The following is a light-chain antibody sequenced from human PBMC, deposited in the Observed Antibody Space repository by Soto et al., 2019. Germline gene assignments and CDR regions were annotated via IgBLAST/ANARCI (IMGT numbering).Light chain of an antibody. Sequence: DIQMTQSPSSLSASVGDRLTITCRASHSSSSYLNWYQPKPRKAXKLLIYAASSLQSGVPSRFSGSGSGTDFTLTISSLQPDDFANYDCQQSYSNISITFGQGTRLEIK. CDR2: AAS. J-gene: IGKJ5*01. V-gene: IGKV1-39*01. CDR3: QQSYSNISIT. CDR1: HSSSSY.